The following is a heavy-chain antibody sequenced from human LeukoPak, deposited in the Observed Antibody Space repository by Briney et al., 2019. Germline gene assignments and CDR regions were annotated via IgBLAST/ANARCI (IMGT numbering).Heavy chain of an antibody. Sequence: SQTLSLTCTVSGGSIGGNSYWSWIRQPPGKGPEWIGHISNSGSTYYSPSPSSRVTISLDTSKNQFSLKLRSVTAADTAVYYCARGGASSIPLDYWGRGTLVTVSS. J-gene: IGHJ4*02. CDR3: ARGGASSIPLDY. CDR1: GGSIGGNSY. D-gene: IGHD1-26*01. CDR2: ISNSGST. V-gene: IGHV4-61*01.